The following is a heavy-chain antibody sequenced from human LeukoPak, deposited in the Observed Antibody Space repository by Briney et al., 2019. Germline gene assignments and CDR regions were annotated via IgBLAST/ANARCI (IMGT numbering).Heavy chain of an antibody. J-gene: IGHJ4*02. Sequence: ASVQVSCKASGYTFTSYAMHWVRQAPGQRLEWMGWINAGNGNTKYSQKFQGRVTITRDTSASTAHMELSSLRSEDTAVYYCARVRRIAVAGTPGIFDYWGQGTLVTVSS. V-gene: IGHV1-3*01. CDR1: GYTFTSYA. CDR2: INAGNGNT. CDR3: ARVRRIAVAGTPGIFDY. D-gene: IGHD6-19*01.